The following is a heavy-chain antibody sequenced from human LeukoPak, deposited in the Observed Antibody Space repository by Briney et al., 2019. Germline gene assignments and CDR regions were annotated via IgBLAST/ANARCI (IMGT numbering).Heavy chain of an antibody. Sequence: SETLSLICTVSGASISSYYWSWIRQPPGKGLEWIGDVYYSGSIKYNPSLKSRVTMSVDTSKNQFSLKLSSVTAADTAIYYCARENPSGYYNRPIDYWGQGTLVTVSS. V-gene: IGHV4-59*01. CDR3: ARENPSGYYNRPIDY. CDR2: VYYSGSI. J-gene: IGHJ4*02. D-gene: IGHD3-22*01. CDR1: GASISSYY.